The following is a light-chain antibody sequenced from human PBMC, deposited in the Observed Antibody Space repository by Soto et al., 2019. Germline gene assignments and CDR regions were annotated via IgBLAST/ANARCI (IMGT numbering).Light chain of an antibody. J-gene: IGKJ4*01. Sequence: DIQMTQSPSSLSASVGDRVTITCQASQNINNYLNWYQQKPGRAPKLLIYDASNLEAGVPDRFSGRGSGTDFTLTISSLQAEDVAVYYCQQHYSTPLAFGAGTKVDIK. V-gene: IGKV1-33*01. CDR2: DAS. CDR1: QNINNY. CDR3: QQHYSTPLA.